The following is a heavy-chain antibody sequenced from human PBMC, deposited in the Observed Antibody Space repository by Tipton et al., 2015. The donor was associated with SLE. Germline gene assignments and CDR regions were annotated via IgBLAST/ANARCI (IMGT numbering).Heavy chain of an antibody. D-gene: IGHD4-17*01. CDR2: IKQDGSEK. CDR3: ARVGAYGDYVN. J-gene: IGHJ4*02. CDR1: GFTFSNAW. Sequence: SLRLSCAASGFTFSNAWMSWVRQAPGKGLEWVANIKQDGSEKSYVDSVKGRFTISRDNAKNSLYLQMNSLRAEDTAVYYCARVGAYGDYVNWGQGTLVTVSS. V-gene: IGHV3-7*03.